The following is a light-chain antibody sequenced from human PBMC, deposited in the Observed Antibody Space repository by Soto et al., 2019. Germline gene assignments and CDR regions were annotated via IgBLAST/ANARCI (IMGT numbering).Light chain of an antibody. V-gene: IGKV1-27*01. J-gene: IGKJ3*01. CDR1: QGISNY. Sequence: DIQMTQSPSSLSASVGDRVTITCRASQGISNYLAWYQQKPGKVPKLLIYAASTLQSGVPSRFSGSGSGTDFTLTISSLQPEDVATYYCQKHNSAPPEVTFGPGTKVDIK. CDR3: QKHNSAPPEVT. CDR2: AAS.